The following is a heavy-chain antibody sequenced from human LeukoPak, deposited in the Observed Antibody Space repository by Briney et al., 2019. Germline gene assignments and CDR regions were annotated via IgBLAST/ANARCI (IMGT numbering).Heavy chain of an antibody. D-gene: IGHD5-12*01. CDR1: GYTFSGYY. Sequence: ASVKVSCKASGYTFSGYYMHWVRQAPGQGLEWMGQISPNNGGTNYAQKFQGRVTMTRDTSISTAYMELSGLTSADTAVYYCARPYSGYEWCDYWGQGTLVTVS. CDR3: ARPYSGYEWCDY. V-gene: IGHV1-2*06. J-gene: IGHJ4*02. CDR2: ISPNNGGT.